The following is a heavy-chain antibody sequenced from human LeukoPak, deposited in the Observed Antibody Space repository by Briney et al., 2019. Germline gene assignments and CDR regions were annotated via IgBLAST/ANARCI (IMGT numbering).Heavy chain of an antibody. CDR1: GGSTSSYY. D-gene: IGHD6-13*01. V-gene: IGHV4-4*07. CDR2: IYTSGST. Sequence: SETLSLTCTVSGGSTSSYYWSWIRQPAGKGLEWIGRIYTSGSTNYNPSLKSRVTMSVDTSKNQFSLKLSSVTAADTAVYYCARGPGIAAAVAYFDYWGQGTLVTVSS. J-gene: IGHJ4*02. CDR3: ARGPGIAAAVAYFDY.